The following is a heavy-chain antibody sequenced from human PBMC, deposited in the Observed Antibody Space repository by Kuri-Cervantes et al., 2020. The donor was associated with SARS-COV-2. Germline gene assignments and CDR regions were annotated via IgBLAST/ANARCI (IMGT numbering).Heavy chain of an antibody. Sequence: GGSLRLSCAASGFTFSSYAMHWVRQAPGKGLEWVAVISYDGSDKYYADSVKGRFTISRDNSKNTLYLQMNSLRAEDTAVYYCARGLRRGMGYYYDSSGYETDAFDIWGQGTMVTVSS. CDR2: ISYDGSDK. D-gene: IGHD3-22*01. J-gene: IGHJ3*02. V-gene: IGHV3-30*04. CDR1: GFTFSSYA. CDR3: ARGLRRGMGYYYDSSGYETDAFDI.